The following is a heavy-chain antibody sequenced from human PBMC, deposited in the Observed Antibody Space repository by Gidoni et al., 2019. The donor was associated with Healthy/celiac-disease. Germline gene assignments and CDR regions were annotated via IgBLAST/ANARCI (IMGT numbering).Heavy chain of an antibody. V-gene: IGHV4-34*01. CDR2: INHSGST. CDR1: GGSFSGSY. CDR3: ARGRRVVGYRSGWYIFDY. D-gene: IGHD6-19*01. J-gene: IGHJ4*02. Sequence: QVQLQQWGAGLLKPSETLSLTCAVYGGSFSGSYWSWIRQPPGKGLEWIGEINHSGSTNYNPSLKSRVTISVDTSKNQFSLKLSSVTAADTAVYYCARGRRVVGYRSGWYIFDYWGQGTLVTVSS.